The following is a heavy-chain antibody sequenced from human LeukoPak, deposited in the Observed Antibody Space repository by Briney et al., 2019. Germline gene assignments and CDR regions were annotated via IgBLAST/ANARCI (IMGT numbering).Heavy chain of an antibody. J-gene: IGHJ4*02. Sequence: TGGSLRLSCAASGFTFSSYWMSWVRQAPGKGLEWVANIEQDGNEKYYVDSVKGRFTISRDNAKNSLYLQMNSLRAEDTAVYYCARDPKRRDGYNYHWGQGTLVTVSS. CDR2: IEQDGNEK. CDR1: GFTFSSYW. V-gene: IGHV3-7*01. D-gene: IGHD5-24*01. CDR3: ARDPKRRDGYNYH.